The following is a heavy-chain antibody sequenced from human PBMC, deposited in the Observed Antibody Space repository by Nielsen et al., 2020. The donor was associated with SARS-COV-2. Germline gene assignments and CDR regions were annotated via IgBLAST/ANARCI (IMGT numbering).Heavy chain of an antibody. V-gene: IGHV3-9*01. J-gene: IGHJ4*02. CDR2: ISWNSGSI. CDR3: AKDSSDYYGSGTTTGY. Sequence: SLKISCAASGFTFDDYAMHWVRQAPGKGLEWVSGISWNSGSIGYADSVKGRFTISRDNAKNSLYLQMNSLRAEDTALYYCAKDSSDYYGSGTTTGYWGQGTLGTVSS. CDR1: GFTFDDYA. D-gene: IGHD3-10*01.